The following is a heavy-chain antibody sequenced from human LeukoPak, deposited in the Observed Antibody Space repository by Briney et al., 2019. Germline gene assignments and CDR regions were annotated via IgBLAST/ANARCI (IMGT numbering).Heavy chain of an antibody. D-gene: IGHD5-12*01. CDR1: GGSISGYF. CDR3: ARGTEKTRISGYYSFDH. V-gene: IGHV4-4*07. CDR2: VYTSGTT. J-gene: IGHJ4*02. Sequence: SETLSLTCTVSGGSISGYFWTWIRQPAGKELEWIGRVYTSGTTYYNPSPESRVTISLDTFNNQFSLRVTSVTAADTAIYYCARGTEKTRISGYYSFDHWGRGLLVTVFS.